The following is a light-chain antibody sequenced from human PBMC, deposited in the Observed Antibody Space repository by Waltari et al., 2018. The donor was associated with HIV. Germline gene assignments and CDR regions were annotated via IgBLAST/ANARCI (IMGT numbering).Light chain of an antibody. CDR3: QHRGDWYT. CDR1: QSLSNY. J-gene: IGKJ2*01. CDR2: DAS. Sequence: EIVLSQSPASLSLSPGERATLSCRASQSLSNYLAWYQQKPGQAPRLLIYDASTRVTGIPARFRGSGSWTDFTLTISSLDPGDVASYYCQHRGDWYTFGQGTKLEI. V-gene: IGKV3-11*01.